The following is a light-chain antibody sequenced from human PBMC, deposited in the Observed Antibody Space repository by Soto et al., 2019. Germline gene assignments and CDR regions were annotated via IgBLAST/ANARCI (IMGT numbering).Light chain of an antibody. J-gene: IGKJ3*01. CDR1: QDIGTS. CDR2: TIS. Sequence: DIQMTQSPSSLSASVGGRVTITCRASQDIGTSLDWFQQKPGTAPKRLIYTISDLQSGVPSRFSCGGSGTEFTLTITSLQPEDSATYYCLQHYAFPFTFGPATKVHV. CDR3: LQHYAFPFT. V-gene: IGKV1-17*01.